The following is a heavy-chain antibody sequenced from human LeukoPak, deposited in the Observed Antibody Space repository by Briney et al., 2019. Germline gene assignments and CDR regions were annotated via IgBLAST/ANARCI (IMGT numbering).Heavy chain of an antibody. CDR1: GFTFSSYS. D-gene: IGHD2-8*01. Sequence: GGSLRLSCAASGFTFSSYSMNWVRQAPGKGLEWVSSISSSSSYIYYADSVKGRFTIPRDNAKNSLYLQMNSLRAEDTAVYYCARDSLMGSFYYWGQGTLVTVSS. CDR2: ISSSSSYI. J-gene: IGHJ4*02. V-gene: IGHV3-21*01. CDR3: ARDSLMGSFYY.